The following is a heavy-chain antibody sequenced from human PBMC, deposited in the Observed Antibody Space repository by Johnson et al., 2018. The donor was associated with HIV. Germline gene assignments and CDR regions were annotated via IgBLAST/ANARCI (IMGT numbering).Heavy chain of an antibody. V-gene: IGHV3-66*03. D-gene: IGHD3-16*01. CDR2: IYSGGGT. J-gene: IGHJ3*02. CDR1: GLTVSSSY. CDR3: ARESGGQYDAFDI. Sequence: VQLVESGGGLIQPGGSLRLSCAASGLTVSSSYMSWVRQAPGKGLEWVSVIYSGGGTYYVDSVKGRFTISRDNSKNTLYLQMNSLRTEDTAVYYCARESGGQYDAFDIWGQGTMVTVSS.